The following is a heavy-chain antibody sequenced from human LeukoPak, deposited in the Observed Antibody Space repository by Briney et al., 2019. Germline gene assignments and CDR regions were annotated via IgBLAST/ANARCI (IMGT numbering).Heavy chain of an antibody. Sequence: GGSLRLSCAASGFTFSSYGMHWVRQAPGKGLEWVAFIRYDGGNKYYADSVKGRFTISRDNSKSTLYLQMNSLRAEDTAVYYCAKGGYQIRSYFDYWGQGTLVTVSS. CDR2: IRYDGGNK. D-gene: IGHD3-22*01. CDR3: AKGGYQIRSYFDY. V-gene: IGHV3-30*02. CDR1: GFTFSSYG. J-gene: IGHJ4*02.